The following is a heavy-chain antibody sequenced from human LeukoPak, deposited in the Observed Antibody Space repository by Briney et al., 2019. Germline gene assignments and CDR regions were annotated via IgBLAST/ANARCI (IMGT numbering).Heavy chain of an antibody. V-gene: IGHV3-23*01. D-gene: IGHD3-3*01. CDR3: AKGNTDYDFWSGPTYNWFDH. CDR2: ISGSGCST. J-gene: IGHJ5*02. CDR1: GFTFSNNA. Sequence: GGSLRLSCAASGFTFSNNAMSWVRQARWKGLEGVSAISGSGCSTYYADFLKGRFTISRDNSKNTLYLQMNSLRAEDTAVYYCAKGNTDYDFWSGPTYNWFDHWGQGTLVTVSS.